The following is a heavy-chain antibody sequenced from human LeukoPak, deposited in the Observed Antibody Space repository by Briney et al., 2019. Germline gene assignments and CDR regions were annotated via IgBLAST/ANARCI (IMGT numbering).Heavy chain of an antibody. CDR2: INQDGSES. CDR3: ARFGGFGDLDY. D-gene: IGHD3-16*01. CDR1: GFTFSNYW. Sequence: GGSLRLSCAASGFTFSNYWMNWVRQAPGKGLEWVANINQDGSESNYVDSVKGRFTISRDNAKNSLYLQMNSLRAEDTAVYYCARFGGFGDLDYWGQGTLVTVSS. V-gene: IGHV3-7*01. J-gene: IGHJ4*02.